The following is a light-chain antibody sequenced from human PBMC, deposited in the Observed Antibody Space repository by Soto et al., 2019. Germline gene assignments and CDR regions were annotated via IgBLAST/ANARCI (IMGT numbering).Light chain of an antibody. J-gene: IGKJ5*01. CDR3: QQRSNWPVT. V-gene: IGKV3-11*01. CDR2: GAS. CDR1: QSVSSS. Sequence: EIVLTQSPATLSSSPGERATLSCRASQSVSSSLAWYQQKPGQAPRLLIYGASNRAGGIPARFSGSGSGTDFTLTISSLEPEDCAVYYCQQRSNWPVTFGQGTRLEMK.